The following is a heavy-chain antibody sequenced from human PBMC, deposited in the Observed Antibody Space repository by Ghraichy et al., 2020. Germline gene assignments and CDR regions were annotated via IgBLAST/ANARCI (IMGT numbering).Heavy chain of an antibody. D-gene: IGHD3-22*01. Sequence: GGSLRLSCAASGFTFSSYAMHWVRQAPGKGLEWVAVISYDGSNKYYTDSVKGRFTISRDNSKNTLYLQMNSLRAEDTAVYYCARNYDSSGYHWYFDLWGRGTLVTVSS. CDR2: ISYDGSNK. J-gene: IGHJ2*01. CDR1: GFTFSSYA. V-gene: IGHV3-30*04. CDR3: ARNYDSSGYHWYFDL.